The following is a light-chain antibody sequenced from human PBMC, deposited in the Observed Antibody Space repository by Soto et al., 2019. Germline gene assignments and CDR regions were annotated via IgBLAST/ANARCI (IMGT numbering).Light chain of an antibody. CDR3: QQYNSDPCT. CDR2: KAS. V-gene: IGKV1-5*03. J-gene: IGKJ1*01. Sequence: DIQMTQSPSTLSASVGDRVTITCRASQSISTWLAWYQHKPGKAPKLLIYKASSLETGVPSRFSGSGAGTEFTLTISSLQSDDSATYYCQQYNSDPCTFGQGTKVEV. CDR1: QSISTW.